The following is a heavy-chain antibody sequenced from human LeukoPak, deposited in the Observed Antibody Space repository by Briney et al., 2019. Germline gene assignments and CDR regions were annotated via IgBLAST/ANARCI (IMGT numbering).Heavy chain of an antibody. J-gene: IGHJ4*02. CDR3: ALRRDGYNYGDY. Sequence: GGSLRLSCAASGFTFSSYGMHWVRQAPGKGLEWVAFIRYDGSNKYYADSVKGRFTISRDNAKNTLYLQMNSLRAEDTAVYYCALRRDGYNYGDYWGQGTLVTVSS. CDR2: IRYDGSNK. CDR1: GFTFSSYG. D-gene: IGHD5-24*01. V-gene: IGHV3-30*02.